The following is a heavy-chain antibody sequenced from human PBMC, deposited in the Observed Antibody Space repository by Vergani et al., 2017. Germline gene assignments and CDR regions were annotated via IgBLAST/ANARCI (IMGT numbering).Heavy chain of an antibody. CDR2: ISAYNGNT. Sequence: QVQLVQSGAEVKKPGASVKVSCKASGYTFTSYGISWVRQAPGQGLEWMGWISAYNGNTNYAQKLQGRVTMTTYTSTSTAYMELRSLRSDDTAVYYCARDLKYSSGARVGYYYGMDVWGQGTTVTVSS. CDR1: GYTFTSYG. D-gene: IGHD6-19*01. V-gene: IGHV1-18*01. J-gene: IGHJ6*02. CDR3: ARDLKYSSGARVGYYYGMDV.